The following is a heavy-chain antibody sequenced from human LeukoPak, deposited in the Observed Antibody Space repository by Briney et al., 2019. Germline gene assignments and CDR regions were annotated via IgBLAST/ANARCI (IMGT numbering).Heavy chain of an antibody. CDR2: IYYSGST. CDR3: AREIWNDGRGFDY. J-gene: IGHJ4*02. V-gene: IGHV4-59*01. D-gene: IGHD1-1*01. CDR1: GGSISTYY. Sequence: SETLSLTCTVSGGSISTYYWSWIRQPPGKGLEWIGYIYYSGSTNYNPSLKSRVTISIDTSKNQFSLKLSSVTAADTAVYYCAREIWNDGRGFDYRGQGTLVTVSS.